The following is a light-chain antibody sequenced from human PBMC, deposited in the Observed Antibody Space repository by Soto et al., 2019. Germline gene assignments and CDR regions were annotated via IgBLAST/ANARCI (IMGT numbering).Light chain of an antibody. CDR3: QQHSSSPWT. CDR2: AVS. V-gene: IGKV3-20*01. CDR1: QSVTSDY. J-gene: IGKJ1*01. Sequence: DIVLTQSPGTLSLSPGESAALSCRASQSVTSDYLVWYRQKPGQAPRLLIYAVSSRAAGIPDRFSGSGSGTDFTLTITRLEPEYSAVYYCQQHSSSPWTFGQGTRVEV.